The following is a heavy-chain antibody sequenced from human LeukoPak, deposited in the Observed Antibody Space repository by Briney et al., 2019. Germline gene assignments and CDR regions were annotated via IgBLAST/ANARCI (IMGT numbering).Heavy chain of an antibody. CDR3: AKREGIAVAGIDYFDY. J-gene: IGHJ4*02. CDR1: GFTFSSYG. V-gene: IGHV3-30*02. D-gene: IGHD6-19*01. CDR2: IRYDGSNK. Sequence: PGGSLRLSCAASGFTFSSYGMHWVRQAPGKGLEWVAFIRYDGSNKYYADSVKGRFTISRDNSKNTLYLQMNSLRAEDTAVYYCAKREGIAVAGIDYFDYWGQGTLVTVSS.